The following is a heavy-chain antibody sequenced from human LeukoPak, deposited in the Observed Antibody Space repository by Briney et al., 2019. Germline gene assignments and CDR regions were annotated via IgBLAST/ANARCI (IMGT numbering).Heavy chain of an antibody. CDR2: IKPDGSQT. CDR1: GFTFSNSW. D-gene: IGHD3-10*01. J-gene: IGHJ4*02. CDR3: FGSGSYSY. V-gene: IGHV3-7*01. Sequence: GGSLRLSCAASGFTFSNSWINWVRQALGKGLEWVANIKPDGSQTYYLDSVKGRFTVSRDNAKHSAYLRMNSLRAEDTAVYYCFGSGSYSYWDQGTLVTVSS.